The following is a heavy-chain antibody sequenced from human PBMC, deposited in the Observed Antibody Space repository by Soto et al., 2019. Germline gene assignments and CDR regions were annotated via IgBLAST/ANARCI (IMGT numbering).Heavy chain of an antibody. D-gene: IGHD3-22*01. CDR3: WRVNEGVFYDSSGYFDY. V-gene: IGHV1-18*04. CDR1: GYTFNKYG. J-gene: IGHJ4*02. Sequence: QVQLVQSGAEVRKPGASVKVSCKASGYTFNKYGLNWLRQAPGQGLEWMGWISTYNAKTKYAQNVQDRVSMNIGTSKRTAYMELRGLRSDDTAVYYLWRVNEGVFYDSSGYFDYWGQGTLVTVSS. CDR2: ISTYNAKT.